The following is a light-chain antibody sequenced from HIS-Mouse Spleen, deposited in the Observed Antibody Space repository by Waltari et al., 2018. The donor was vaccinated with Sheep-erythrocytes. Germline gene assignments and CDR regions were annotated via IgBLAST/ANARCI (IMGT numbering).Light chain of an antibody. CDR1: QSGRSY. CDR2: DAS. J-gene: IGKJ2*01. CDR3: QQRSNWYT. Sequence: IVLTQSPATLSLSPGDRATLSCRASQSGRSYLAWYQQKPGQAPRLLIDDASNRATGIPARFSGSGAGTDFTLTISSLEPEDCAVYYCQQRSNWYTFGQGTKLEIK. V-gene: IGKV3-11*01.